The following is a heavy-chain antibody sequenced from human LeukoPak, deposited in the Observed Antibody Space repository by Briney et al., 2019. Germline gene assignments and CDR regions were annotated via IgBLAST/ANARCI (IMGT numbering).Heavy chain of an antibody. D-gene: IGHD3-22*01. CDR3: AKDIRHYDSSGCLDG. J-gene: IGHJ4*02. V-gene: IGHV3-9*01. Sequence: PLRLSCGPSGFTFDAHAVLLVRPPPGKAGEWVSASSWNSDTIAYADSVKGRFTISTDNARSSMYLQMSSLISEDTAFYYCAKDIRHYDSSGCLDGGGQRTPVTAPS. CDR1: GFTFDAHA. CDR2: SSWNSDTI.